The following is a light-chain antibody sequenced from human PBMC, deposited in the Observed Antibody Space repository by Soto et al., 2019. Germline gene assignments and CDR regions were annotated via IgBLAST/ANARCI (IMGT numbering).Light chain of an antibody. V-gene: IGKV3-11*01. CDR3: QQRLFWPLFT. J-gene: IGKJ2*01. CDR2: DAS. Sequence: EIVLTQSPATVSLSPGESATLSCRASQNIHSFLAWYQQRPGQAPRLLIYDASFRATAIPARFNGSGSGTDFTLTITRLVPEDFAVYYCQQRLFWPLFTFGHGTRLEIK. CDR1: QNIHSF.